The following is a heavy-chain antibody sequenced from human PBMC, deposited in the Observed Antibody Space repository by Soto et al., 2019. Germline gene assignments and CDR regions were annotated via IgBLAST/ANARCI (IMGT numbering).Heavy chain of an antibody. CDR2: IYPGDSYT. V-gene: IGHV5-51*01. J-gene: IGHJ6*02. Sequence: GESLKIPCKCSGYSFTSYWIGWVRQMPGKGLEWMGIIYPGDSYTNYSPSFQGHVTISADKSISTAYLQWSSLKASDTAMYYCARLPYPYYGMDVWGQGTTVTVSS. CDR1: GYSFTSYW. CDR3: ARLPYPYYGMDV.